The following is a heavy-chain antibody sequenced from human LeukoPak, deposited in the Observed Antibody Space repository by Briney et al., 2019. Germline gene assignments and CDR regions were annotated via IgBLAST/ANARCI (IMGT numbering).Heavy chain of an antibody. CDR3: ARDPGYCSGGSCYYYYYMDV. CDR1: GGTFSSYA. CDR2: IIPIFGTA. D-gene: IGHD2-15*01. Sequence: GASVKVSCKASGGTFSSYAISWVRQAPGQGLEWMVGIIPIFGTANYAQKFQGRVTITADKSTSTAYMELSSLRSEDTAVYYCARDPGYCSGGSCYYYYYMDVWGKGTTVTISS. V-gene: IGHV1-69*06. J-gene: IGHJ6*03.